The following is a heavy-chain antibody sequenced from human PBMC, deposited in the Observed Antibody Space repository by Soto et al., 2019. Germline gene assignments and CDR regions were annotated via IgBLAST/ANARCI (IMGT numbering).Heavy chain of an antibody. V-gene: IGHV4-34*01. CDR2: INHSGST. CDR3: ARASTYSSSWYVARWFDP. D-gene: IGHD6-13*01. J-gene: IGHJ5*02. Sequence: QPPGKGLEWIGEINHSGSTNYNPSLKSRVTISVDTSKNQFSLKLSSVTAADTAVYYCARASTYSSSWYVARWFDPWGQGTLVTVSS.